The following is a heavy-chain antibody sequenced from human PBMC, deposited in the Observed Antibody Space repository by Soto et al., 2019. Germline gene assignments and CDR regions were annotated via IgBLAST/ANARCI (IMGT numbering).Heavy chain of an antibody. CDR1: GGAFSSYA. V-gene: IGHV1-69*13. Sequence: SVKVSCKASGGAFSSYAISWVRQAPGQGLEWMGGIIPIFGTANYAQKFQGRVTITADESTSTAYMELSSLRSEDTAVYYCARGGPSIAAPYHFDYSGQRTQLTVAS. J-gene: IGHJ4*02. D-gene: IGHD6-6*01. CDR3: ARGGPSIAAPYHFDY. CDR2: IIPIFGTA.